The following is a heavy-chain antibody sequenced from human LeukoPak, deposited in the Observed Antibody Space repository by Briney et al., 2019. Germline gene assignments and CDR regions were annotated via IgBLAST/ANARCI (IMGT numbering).Heavy chain of an antibody. CDR2: IVVGSGNT. CDR1: GFTFTSSA. D-gene: IGHD1-1*01. V-gene: IGHV1-58*02. Sequence: PVKVSCKASGFTFTSSAMQWVRQARGQRLEWIGWIVVGSGNTNYAQRFQERVTITRDMSTSTAYMELSSLRSEDTAVYYCAAATGMPNEADYWGQGTLVTVSS. J-gene: IGHJ4*02. CDR3: AAATGMPNEADY.